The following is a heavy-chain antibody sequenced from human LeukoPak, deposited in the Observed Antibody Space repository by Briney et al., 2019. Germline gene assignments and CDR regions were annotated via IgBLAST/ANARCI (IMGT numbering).Heavy chain of an antibody. CDR3: ADDYGDYGAFDI. Sequence: SVKVSCKASGGTFSSHAISWVRQAPGQGLEWMGGIIPILGTANYAQKFQGRVTITTDESTSTAYMELSSLRSEDTAVYYCADDYGDYGAFDIWGQGTMVTVSS. CDR2: IIPILGTA. D-gene: IGHD4-17*01. J-gene: IGHJ3*02. V-gene: IGHV1-69*05. CDR1: GGTFSSHA.